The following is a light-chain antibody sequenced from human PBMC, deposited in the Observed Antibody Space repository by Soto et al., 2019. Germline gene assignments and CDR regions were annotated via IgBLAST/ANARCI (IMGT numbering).Light chain of an antibody. J-gene: IGKJ1*01. Sequence: EIVLTQSPGTLSLSPGDRATLSCRASQTISSTYLAWYQQKPGEAPRLLIYAASTRATGIPDRFSGGGSGTDITLCISRLEPEDFSVYYCQQYGSSPKTFGQGTKVEF. CDR2: AAS. V-gene: IGKV3-20*01. CDR3: QQYGSSPKT. CDR1: QTISSTY.